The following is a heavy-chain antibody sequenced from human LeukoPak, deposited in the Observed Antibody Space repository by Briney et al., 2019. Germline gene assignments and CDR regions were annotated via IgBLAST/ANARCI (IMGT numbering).Heavy chain of an antibody. J-gene: IGHJ3*02. CDR3: ARGVGATSYAFDI. CDR2: ISSSSSYI. V-gene: IGHV3-21*01. Sequence: GSLRLSCAASGFTFSSYSMNWVRQAPGKGLEWVSSISSSSSYIYYADSVKGRFTISRDNAKNSLYLQMNSLRAEDTAVYYCARGVGATSYAFDIWGQGTMVTVSS. CDR1: GFTFSSYS. D-gene: IGHD1-26*01.